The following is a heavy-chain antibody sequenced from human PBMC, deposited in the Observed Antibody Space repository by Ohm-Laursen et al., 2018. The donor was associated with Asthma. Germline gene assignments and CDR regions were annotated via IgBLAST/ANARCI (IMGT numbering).Heavy chain of an antibody. CDR1: GGSFNSYY. D-gene: IGHD3-10*01. V-gene: IGHV4-39*07. J-gene: IGHJ6*02. Sequence: SETLSLTCAVYGGSFNSYYWGWIRQPPGKGLEWIGSIYYSGSTYYNPSLKSRVTISVDTSKNQFSLKLSSVTAADTAVYYCARDRGGMDVWGQGTTVTVSS. CDR3: ARDRGGMDV. CDR2: IYYSGST.